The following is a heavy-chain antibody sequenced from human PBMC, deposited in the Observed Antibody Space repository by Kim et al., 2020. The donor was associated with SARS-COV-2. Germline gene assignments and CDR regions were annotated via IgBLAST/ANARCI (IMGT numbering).Heavy chain of an antibody. J-gene: IGHJ6*04. D-gene: IGHD6-19*01. CDR1: GFTFSSHG. CDR2: ISYDGSNN. V-gene: IGHV3-33*05. CDR3: AREWAVRYNSGWLYYYYGTHV. Sequence: GGSLRLSCAASGFTFSSHGMHWVRQAPGKGLEWVAVISYDGSNNNYADSVKGRFTISGDNSKNTQYQQMNSLRVEDTAVYYCAREWAVRYNSGWLYYYYGTHVGGEGTAVTVSS.